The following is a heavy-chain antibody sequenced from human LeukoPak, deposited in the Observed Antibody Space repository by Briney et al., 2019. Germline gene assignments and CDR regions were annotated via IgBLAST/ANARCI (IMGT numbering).Heavy chain of an antibody. CDR3: ARGLRYCSSTSCYSIDAFDI. D-gene: IGHD2-2*01. Sequence: GGSLRLSCAASGFTFSSYAMHWVRQTTGKGLEWVSAIGTAGETHYPGSVKGRFTISRENAKNSLYLQMNSLRAGDTAVYYCARGLRYCSSTSCYSIDAFDIWGQGTMVTVSS. CDR1: GFTFSSYA. V-gene: IGHV3-13*01. J-gene: IGHJ3*02. CDR2: IGTAGET.